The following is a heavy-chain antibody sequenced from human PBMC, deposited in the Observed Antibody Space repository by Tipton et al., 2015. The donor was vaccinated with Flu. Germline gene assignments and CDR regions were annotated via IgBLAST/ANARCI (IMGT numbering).Heavy chain of an antibody. Sequence: TLSLTCTVSGGSISKYYWSWVRQPPGKGLEWIGYTYYSGYTKYNPSLKSRVTISVDTSKNQFSLKLSSVTAADTAVYYCARVIIVGATGAELFDHWGQGTLVTVSS. V-gene: IGHV4-59*01. CDR2: TYYSGYT. J-gene: IGHJ4*02. CDR3: ARVIIVGATGAELFDH. CDR1: GGSISKYY. D-gene: IGHD1-26*01.